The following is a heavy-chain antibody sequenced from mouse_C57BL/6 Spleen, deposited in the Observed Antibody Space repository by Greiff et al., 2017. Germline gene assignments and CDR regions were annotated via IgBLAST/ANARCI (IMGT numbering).Heavy chain of an antibody. CDR1: GYAFSSSW. CDR2: IYPGDGDT. D-gene: IGHD1-1*01. CDR3: ATLRHYAMDY. J-gene: IGHJ4*01. Sequence: QVQLQQSGPELVKPGASVKISCTASGYAFSSSWMNWVKQRPGKGLEWIGRIYPGDGDTNYNGKFKGKATLTADKSSSTAYMQLSSLTSEDSAVYFCATLRHYAMDYWGQGTSVTGSS. V-gene: IGHV1-82*01.